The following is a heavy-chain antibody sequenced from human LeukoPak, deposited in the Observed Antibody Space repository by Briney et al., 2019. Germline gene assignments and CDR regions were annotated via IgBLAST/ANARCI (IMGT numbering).Heavy chain of an antibody. Sequence: SETLSLTCTVSGGSISSYYWSWIRQPPGKGLEWIGYIYYSGSTNYNPSLKSRVTISVDTSKNQFSLKLSSVTAADTAVYYCARAFTQNLQIIVRGFDYWGQGALVTVSS. CDR3: ARAFTQNLQIIVRGFDY. J-gene: IGHJ4*02. CDR1: GGSISSYY. CDR2: IYYSGST. V-gene: IGHV4-59*12. D-gene: IGHD2/OR15-2a*01.